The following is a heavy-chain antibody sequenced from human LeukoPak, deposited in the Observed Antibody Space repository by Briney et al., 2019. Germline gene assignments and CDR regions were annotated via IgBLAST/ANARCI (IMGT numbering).Heavy chain of an antibody. CDR2: ISSSSSYI. CDR3: ARERGYTYNFDY. CDR1: GFTFSSYR. Sequence: GGSLRLSCAASGFTFSSYRMNWVRQAPGKGLEWVSSISSSSSYIYYADSVKGRFTISRDNAKNSLYLQMNSLRAEDTAVYYCARERGYTYNFDYWGQGTLVTVSS. V-gene: IGHV3-21*01. D-gene: IGHD5-18*01. J-gene: IGHJ4*02.